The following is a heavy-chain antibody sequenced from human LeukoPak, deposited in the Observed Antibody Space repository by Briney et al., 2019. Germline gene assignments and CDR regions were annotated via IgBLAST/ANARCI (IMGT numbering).Heavy chain of an antibody. CDR3: ASPGRDYYYGMDV. D-gene: IGHD1-26*01. CDR2: ISGSGGST. Sequence: GGSLRLSCAASGFTFSSYAMSWVRQAPGKGLELVSAISGSGGSTYYADSVKGRFTISRDNSKNTLYLQMNSLRAEDTAVYYCASPGRDYYYGMDVWGQGTTVTVSS. CDR1: GFTFSSYA. J-gene: IGHJ6*02. V-gene: IGHV3-23*01.